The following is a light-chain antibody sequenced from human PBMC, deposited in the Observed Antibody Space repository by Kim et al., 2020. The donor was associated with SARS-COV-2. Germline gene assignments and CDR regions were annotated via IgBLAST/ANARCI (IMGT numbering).Light chain of an antibody. CDR2: GHS. CDR3: QSYDSTLSGLGL. V-gene: IGLV1-40*01. Sequence: QSVLTQPPSVSGASGQSVTISCTGSSSNIGAGFDVHWYQQLPGTAPKLLIYGHSNRALGVPDRFSGSTSGTSASLAITGLQAEDEADCYCQSYDSTLSGLGLFDGGTQLTVL. J-gene: IGLJ3*02. CDR1: SSNIGAGFD.